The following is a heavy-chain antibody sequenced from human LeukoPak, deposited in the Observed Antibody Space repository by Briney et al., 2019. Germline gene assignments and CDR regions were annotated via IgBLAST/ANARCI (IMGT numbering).Heavy chain of an antibody. V-gene: IGHV4-59*01. CDR2: IYYSGTT. Sequence: SETLSLTCTVSGGSLSGYYWSWIRQPPGKGLEWIGYIYYSGTTNYNPSLKSRVTVSVDTSKNQVSLKLTSVTAADSAVYYCTREGPPVHYTGYYDYWGQGTLVTVSS. CDR3: TREGPPVHYTGYYDY. D-gene: IGHD3-9*01. J-gene: IGHJ4*02. CDR1: GGSLSGYY.